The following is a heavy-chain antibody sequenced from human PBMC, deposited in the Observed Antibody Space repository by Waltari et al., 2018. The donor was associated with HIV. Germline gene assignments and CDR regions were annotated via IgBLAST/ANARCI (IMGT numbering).Heavy chain of an antibody. CDR1: GCTVSDHY. Sequence: EVQMMESGGGLVQPGGSLRLSCSVAGCTVSDHYVSWVRQAPGKGLEWVSVILSRGNTYYADSVRGRFIISRDISKNTVDLQMDALRAEDTALYFCARDRPGNSFDYWGQGSLVTVSS. J-gene: IGHJ4*02. V-gene: IGHV3-66*01. D-gene: IGHD1-1*01. CDR3: ARDRPGNSFDY. CDR2: ILSRGNT.